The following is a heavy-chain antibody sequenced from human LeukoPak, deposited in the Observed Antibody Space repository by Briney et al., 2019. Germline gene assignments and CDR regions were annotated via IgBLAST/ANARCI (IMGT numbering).Heavy chain of an antibody. CDR2: INPGSGAI. CDR1: GYTFTVYY. Sequence: ASVKVSCKASGYTFTVYYMHWVRQAPGQGLEWLGWINPGSGAINYAQKFQGRVTMTRDSSISTAYMELNRLTSDDTAVYYCARGGDGYNSGPRGTYWGQGTLVTVSS. J-gene: IGHJ4*02. CDR3: ARGGDGYNSGPRGTY. V-gene: IGHV1-2*02. D-gene: IGHD5-24*01.